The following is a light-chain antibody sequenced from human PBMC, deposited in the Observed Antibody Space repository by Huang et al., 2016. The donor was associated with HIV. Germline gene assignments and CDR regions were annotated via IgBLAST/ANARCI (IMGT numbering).Light chain of an antibody. V-gene: IGKV3-15*01. CDR1: QSVSSS. CDR2: GAA. J-gene: IGKJ1*01. CDR3: QQYSNWPPWT. Sequence: IVMTQSPATLSVSPGERATPSCTASQSVSSSLAWYQQIPGQAPRLLIYGAATRATCIPARFSGSGSGTEFTLTITSLQSEDFAVYYCQQYSNWPPWTFGQGTKVEVK.